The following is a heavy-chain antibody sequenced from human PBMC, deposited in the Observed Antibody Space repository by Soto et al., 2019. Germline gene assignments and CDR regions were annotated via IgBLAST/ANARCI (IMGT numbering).Heavy chain of an antibody. D-gene: IGHD3-3*01. CDR1: VFTFSSYS. J-gene: IGHJ6*02. V-gene: IGHV3-21*01. CDR2: ISSSSSYI. CDR3: ARDDYDFWSGEDYYYGMDV. Sequence: GTLRLSCAASVFTFSSYSMNWVRQGPGKGLEWVSSISSSSSYIYYADSVKGRFTISRDNAKNSLYLQMNSLRAEDTAVYYCARDDYDFWSGEDYYYGMDVWGQGPTVTVSS.